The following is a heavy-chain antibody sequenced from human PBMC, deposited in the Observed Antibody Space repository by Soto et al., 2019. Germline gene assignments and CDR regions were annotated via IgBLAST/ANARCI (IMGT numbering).Heavy chain of an antibody. CDR1: GGSISGSYYY. CDR3: APLSVSLSGPYGIHV. Sequence: SETLSLTCAVSGGSISGSYYYWAWLRQSPGKGPEWIGSVFYTGFTSYNPSLESRVSVSVDTSKSQFSLKLNSVTASDTAVYYCAPLSVSLSGPYGIHVWGQGTTVTVSS. CDR2: VFYTGFT. D-gene: IGHD2-15*01. V-gene: IGHV4-39*01. J-gene: IGHJ6*02.